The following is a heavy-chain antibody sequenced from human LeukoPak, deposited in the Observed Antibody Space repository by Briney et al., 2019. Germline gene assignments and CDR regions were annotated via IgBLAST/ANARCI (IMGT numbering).Heavy chain of an antibody. V-gene: IGHV5-51*01. CDR2: IDPDDSDT. Sequence: GQSLKISCKGSGYIFANYWIAWVRQMPGKGLEWMGIIDPDDSDTRYSPSFQGQVTISADKSIATAYLQWSSLKASDTAMYYCARPVEMATSPFDYWGQGTLVTVSS. CDR1: GYIFANYW. CDR3: ARPVEMATSPFDY. D-gene: IGHD5-24*01. J-gene: IGHJ4*02.